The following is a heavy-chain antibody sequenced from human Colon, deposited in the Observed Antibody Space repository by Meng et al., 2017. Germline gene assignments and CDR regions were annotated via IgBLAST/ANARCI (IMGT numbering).Heavy chain of an antibody. D-gene: IGHD6-19*01. V-gene: IGHV3-23*01. J-gene: IGHJ4*02. CDR3: VKGGWCDD. CDR1: GFTFARYS. CDR2: INSNGDST. Sequence: GESLKISCSASGFTFARYSMTWVRQAPGKGLEWVSYINSNGDSTYYADPVKGRFTISRDNSRNTLYLQMNSLRVEDTAVYYCVKGGWCDDWGQGKLVTVSS.